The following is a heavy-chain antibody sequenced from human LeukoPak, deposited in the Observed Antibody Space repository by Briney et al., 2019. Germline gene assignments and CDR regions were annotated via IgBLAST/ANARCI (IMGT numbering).Heavy chain of an antibody. CDR3: LTIVESVASDI. D-gene: IGHD1-26*01. Sequence: GRSLRLSCAASGFTFDDYAMHWVRQAPGKGLEWVSGISWNSGSIGYADSVKGRFTISRDNAKNSLYLQMNSLRAEDTAVYYCLTIVESVASDIWGQGTMVTVSS. J-gene: IGHJ3*02. CDR1: GFTFDDYA. V-gene: IGHV3-9*01. CDR2: ISWNSGSI.